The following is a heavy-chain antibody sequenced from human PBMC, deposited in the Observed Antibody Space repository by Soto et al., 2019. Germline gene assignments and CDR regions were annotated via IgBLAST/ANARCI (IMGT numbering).Heavy chain of an antibody. J-gene: IGHJ4*02. D-gene: IGHD3-16*01. CDR3: AREFYDYYTYGPGDY. CDR2: INDDGSER. CDR1: GFMFGVYW. Sequence: EAQLVESGGGLVQPGGSLRLSCEASGFMFGVYWMSWVRQAPGKGLEWVANINDDGSERNYVDSVKGRFTISRDTPNNLLFLQMNSLRDEDTVVYYCAREFYDYYTYGPGDYWGQGALVAVSS. V-gene: IGHV3-7*01.